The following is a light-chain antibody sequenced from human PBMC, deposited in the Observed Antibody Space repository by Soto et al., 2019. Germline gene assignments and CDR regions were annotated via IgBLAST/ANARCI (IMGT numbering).Light chain of an antibody. CDR2: GAS. J-gene: IGKJ1*01. CDR1: HSPSSAY. CDR3: QQYLTSPAWT. V-gene: IGKV3-20*01. Sequence: IVFTQAPCTLSLSPGARASLSCRTSHSPSSAYLALYQQRPGQAPRLLIYGASSRSTGIPDRLSGSGSGTDFTFTISSLEPEDFAVYYCQQYLTSPAWTFGQGTQVEI.